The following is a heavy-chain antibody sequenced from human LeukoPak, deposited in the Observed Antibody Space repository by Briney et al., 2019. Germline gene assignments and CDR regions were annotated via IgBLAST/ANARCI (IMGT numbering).Heavy chain of an antibody. V-gene: IGHV3-48*01. CDR3: ARGRSSGWHFDY. CDR2: IYSSSSTI. J-gene: IGHJ4*02. Sequence: GGSLRLSCSASGFTFSNYAMRWVRQAPGKGLEWVSYIYSSSSTIYYADSVKGRFTISRDNSKNTLSLQMNSLRAEDTAVYYCARGRSSGWHFDYWGQGTLVTVSS. CDR1: GFTFSNYA. D-gene: IGHD6-19*01.